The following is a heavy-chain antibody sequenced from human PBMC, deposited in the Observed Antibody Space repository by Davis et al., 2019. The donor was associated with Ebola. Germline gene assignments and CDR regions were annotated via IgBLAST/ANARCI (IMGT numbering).Heavy chain of an antibody. V-gene: IGHV1-69*04. CDR2: IITILGIA. J-gene: IGHJ6*02. CDR3: ARGSDGDYYYYGMDV. Sequence: AASVKVSCKASGGTFSSYAISWVRQAPGQGLEWMGRIITILGIANYAQKFQGRVTITADKPTSTAYMELSSLRSEDTAVYYCARGSDGDYYYYGMDVWGQGTTVTVSS. CDR1: GGTFSSYA. D-gene: IGHD1-26*01.